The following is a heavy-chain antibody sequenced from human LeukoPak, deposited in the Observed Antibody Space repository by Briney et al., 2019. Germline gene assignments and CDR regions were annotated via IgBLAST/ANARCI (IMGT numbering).Heavy chain of an antibody. Sequence: GRSLRLSCAASGFTFSSYAMHWVRQAPGKGLEWVAVISYDGSNKYYADSVKGRFTISRDNSKNTLYLQMNSLRAEDMAVYYCARDIIVGATAFDYWGQGTLVTVSS. CDR1: GFTFSSYA. J-gene: IGHJ4*02. CDR2: ISYDGSNK. V-gene: IGHV3-30-3*01. D-gene: IGHD1-26*01. CDR3: ARDIIVGATAFDY.